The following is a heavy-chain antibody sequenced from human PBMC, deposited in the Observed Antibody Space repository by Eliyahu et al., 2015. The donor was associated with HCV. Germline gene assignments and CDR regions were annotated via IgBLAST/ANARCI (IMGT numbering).Heavy chain of an antibody. CDR2: IYHSGST. J-gene: IGHJ4*02. Sequence: QVQLQESGPGLVKPSETLSLTXAVSGYSISSGYYWGWIRQPPGKGLEWIGSIYHSGSTYYNPSLKSRVTISVDTSKNQFSLKLSSVTAADTAVYYCASVEYSGYGFWGQGTLVTVSS. CDR1: GYSISSGYY. V-gene: IGHV4-38-2*01. CDR3: ASVEYSGYGF. D-gene: IGHD5-12*01.